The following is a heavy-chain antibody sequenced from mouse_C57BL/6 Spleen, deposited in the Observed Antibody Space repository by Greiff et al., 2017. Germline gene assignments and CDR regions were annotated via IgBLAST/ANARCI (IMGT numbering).Heavy chain of an antibody. CDR3: ARKRVYYDYERGVDY. CDR2: VNPNNGGT. CDR1: GYTFTDYY. Sequence: EVQLQHSGPELVKPGASVKISCKASGYTFTDYYMNWVKQSHGKSLEWIGDVNPNNGGTSYNQKFKGKATLTVDKSSSTAYMERRSLTSEDSAAYYCARKRVYYDYERGVDYWGQGTTLTVSS. V-gene: IGHV1-26*01. D-gene: IGHD2-4*01. J-gene: IGHJ2*01.